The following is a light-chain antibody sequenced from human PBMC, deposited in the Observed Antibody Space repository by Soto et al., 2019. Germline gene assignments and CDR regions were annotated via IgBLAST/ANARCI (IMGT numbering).Light chain of an antibody. J-gene: IGLJ2*01. V-gene: IGLV2-14*01. Sequence: QSALPQPASVSGSPGQSIPISCPGTRRDVGGYNYVSWYQQHPGKAPKLMIYEVSNRPSGVSNRFSGSKSGNTASLTISGLQAEDEADYYCSSYTSSSTPVVFGGGTKLTVL. CDR3: SSYTSSSTPVV. CDR1: RRDVGGYNY. CDR2: EVS.